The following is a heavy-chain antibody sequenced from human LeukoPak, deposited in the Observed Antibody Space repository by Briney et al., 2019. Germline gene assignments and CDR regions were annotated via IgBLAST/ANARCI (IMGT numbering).Heavy chain of an antibody. CDR1: GFTFSNAW. D-gene: IGHD2-8*01. CDR3: TTVVVLMVYAIDY. CDR2: IKSKTDGGTT. Sequence: PGGSLRLSCAASGFTFSNAWMSWVRQAPGKGLVWVGRIKSKTDGGTTDYAAPVKGRFTISRDDSKNTLYLQMNSLKTEDTAVYYCTTVVVLMVYAIDYWGQGTLVTVSS. J-gene: IGHJ4*02. V-gene: IGHV3-15*01.